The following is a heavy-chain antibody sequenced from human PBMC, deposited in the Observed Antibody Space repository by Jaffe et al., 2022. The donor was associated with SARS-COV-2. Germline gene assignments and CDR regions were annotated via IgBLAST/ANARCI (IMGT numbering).Heavy chain of an antibody. D-gene: IGHD3-22*01. J-gene: IGHJ4*02. CDR1: GFTFSSYG. CDR3: AKDLAYYYDSSGYPDY. CDR2: ISYDGSNK. Sequence: QVQLVESGGGVVQPGRSLRLSCAASGFTFSSYGMHWVRQAPGKGLEWVAVISYDGSNKYYADSVKGRFTISRDNSKNTLYLQMNSLRAEDTAVYYCAKDLAYYYDSSGYPDYWGQGTLVTVSS. V-gene: IGHV3-30*18.